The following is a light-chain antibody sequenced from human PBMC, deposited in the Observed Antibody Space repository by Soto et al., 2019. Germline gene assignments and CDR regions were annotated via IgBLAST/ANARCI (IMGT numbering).Light chain of an antibody. V-gene: IGKV3-20*01. CDR2: DAY. CDR1: QSVSSY. CDR3: QQYGSAPNA. J-gene: IGKJ5*01. Sequence: EIVLTQSPATLSLSPGERATLSCRASQSVSSYLAWYQQKPGQAPRLLIYDAYNRATGIPPRFSGSGSGTDFTLTISRLEPGDFVVYYCQQYGSAPNAFGQGTRLEIK.